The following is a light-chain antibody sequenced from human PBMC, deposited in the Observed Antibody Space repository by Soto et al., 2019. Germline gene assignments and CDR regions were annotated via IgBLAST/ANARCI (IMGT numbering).Light chain of an antibody. J-gene: IGKJ3*01. CDR3: QQRRNWPPT. V-gene: IGKV3-11*01. CDR1: QSVSGY. CDR2: DVS. Sequence: EIVLTQSPATLSLSPGERATLSCRASQSVSGYVAWYQQKPGQAPRLLISDVSSRATGIPARFSGSGSGTDFTLTISSLEPEDFSVYYCQQRRNWPPTFGPGTKVDIK.